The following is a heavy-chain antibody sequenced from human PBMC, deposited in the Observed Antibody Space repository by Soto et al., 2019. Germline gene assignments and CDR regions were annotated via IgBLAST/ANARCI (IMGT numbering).Heavy chain of an antibody. CDR1: GFSLSTSGVG. Sequence: QITLKESGPPLVKPTQTLTLTCTFSGFSLSTSGVGVGWIRQPPGKALEWRALIYWDDDKGYSPSLRSRLTIGKDISNNQGVLTITTMDPVVTATYCCIQSRCGVDCLQSYASHYYYGMDVWGQGTTVTVSS. V-gene: IGHV2-5*02. CDR3: IQSRCGVDCLQSYASHYYYGMDV. CDR2: IYWDDDK. D-gene: IGHD2-21*02. J-gene: IGHJ6*02.